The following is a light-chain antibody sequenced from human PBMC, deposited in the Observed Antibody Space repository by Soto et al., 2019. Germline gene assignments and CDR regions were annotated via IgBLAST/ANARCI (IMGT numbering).Light chain of an antibody. CDR2: DVS. Sequence: DIQMTQSPSSLSAAVGDRVTFTCQASQDIYKYLNWYQHKPGRAPRLLISDVSTLQSGVPGRFRGSGSETEFTLTITYVQPEDFATYYCQQGYSIHALTFGGGTKVELK. CDR3: QQGYSIHALT. CDR1: QDIYKY. V-gene: IGKV1-39*01. J-gene: IGKJ4*01.